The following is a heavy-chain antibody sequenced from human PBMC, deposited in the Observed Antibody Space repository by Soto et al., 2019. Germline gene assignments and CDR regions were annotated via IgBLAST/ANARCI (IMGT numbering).Heavy chain of an antibody. D-gene: IGHD6-19*01. CDR2: IYWDDDK. CDR1: GFSLSSTRMA. J-gene: IGHJ4*02. V-gene: IGHV2-5*02. Sequence: QITLKESGPTLVKPTQTLTLTCTFSGFSLSSTRMAVGWIRQPPGKALEWLALIYWDDDKRYSPFLKSRLTITTHNSKTQVVLTMTTMAPVETASYYFAQLVVAGLGYYFDYWGQGTLVTVSS. CDR3: AQLVVAGLGYYFDY.